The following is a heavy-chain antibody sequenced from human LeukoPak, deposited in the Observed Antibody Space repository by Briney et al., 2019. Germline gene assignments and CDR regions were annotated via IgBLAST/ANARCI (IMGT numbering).Heavy chain of an antibody. D-gene: IGHD6-6*01. J-gene: IGHJ4*02. Sequence: ASVKVSCKASGYTFSNYYMHWVRQAPGQGLEWMGWISAYNGNTNYAQKLQGRVTMTTDTSTSTAYMELRSLRSDDTAVYYCARRPGSSPLDYWGQGTLVTVSS. CDR3: ARRPGSSPLDY. V-gene: IGHV1-18*04. CDR1: GYTFSNYY. CDR2: ISAYNGNT.